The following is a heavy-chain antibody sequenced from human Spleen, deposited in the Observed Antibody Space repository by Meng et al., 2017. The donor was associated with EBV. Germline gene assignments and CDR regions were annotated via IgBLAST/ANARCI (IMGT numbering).Heavy chain of an antibody. CDR3: ARDLEDGDFDY. V-gene: IGHV1-18*01. D-gene: IGHD5-24*01. Sequence: QVRRVQPGAGVKKPGASVKISCKASGYRFTSYGISWVRQAPRQGLEWMGWISAYNGNRNYGQKLQGGVTMTTDTSTSTAYMELRSLRSDDTAVYYCARDLEDGDFDYWGQGTLVTVSS. CDR2: ISAYNGNR. CDR1: GYRFTSYG. J-gene: IGHJ4*02.